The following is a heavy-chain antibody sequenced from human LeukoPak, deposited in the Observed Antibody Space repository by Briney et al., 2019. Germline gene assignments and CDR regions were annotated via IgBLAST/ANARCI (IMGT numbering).Heavy chain of an antibody. V-gene: IGHV1-8*01. Sequence: ASVKVSCKASGYTFTSYYINWVRQATGQGLEWMGWINPNSGNTSYAQKFQGRVTMTRNTSISTAYMELTGLRSEDTAVYYCAREDNWNYGWFDPWGQGTLVTVSS. J-gene: IGHJ5*02. CDR1: GYTFTSYY. CDR2: INPNSGNT. CDR3: AREDNWNYGWFDP. D-gene: IGHD1-7*01.